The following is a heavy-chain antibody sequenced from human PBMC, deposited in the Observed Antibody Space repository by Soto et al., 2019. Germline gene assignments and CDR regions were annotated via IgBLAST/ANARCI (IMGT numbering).Heavy chain of an antibody. CDR1: GYTFTSYA. Sequence: ASVKVSCTASGYTFTSYAMHWVRQAPGQRLEWMGWINAGNGNTKYSQKFQGRVTITRDTSASTAYMELSSLRSEDTAVYYCARDVLVPAAMRVNWFDPWGQGTLVTVSS. J-gene: IGHJ5*02. V-gene: IGHV1-3*01. D-gene: IGHD2-2*01. CDR2: INAGNGNT. CDR3: ARDVLVPAAMRVNWFDP.